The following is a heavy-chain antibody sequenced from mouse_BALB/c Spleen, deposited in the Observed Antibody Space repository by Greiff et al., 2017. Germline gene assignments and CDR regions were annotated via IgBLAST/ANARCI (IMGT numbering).Heavy chain of an antibody. D-gene: IGHD2-1*01. CDR2: ISYSGST. J-gene: IGHJ1*01. V-gene: IGHV3-8*02. Sequence: EVQLQESGPSLVKPSQTLSLTCSVTGDSITSGYWNWIRKFPGNKLEYMGYISYSGSTYYNPSLKSRISITRDTSKNQYYLQLNSVTTEDTATYYCARRAYGNYWYFDVWGAGTTVTVSS. CDR3: ARRAYGNYWYFDV. CDR1: GDSITSGY.